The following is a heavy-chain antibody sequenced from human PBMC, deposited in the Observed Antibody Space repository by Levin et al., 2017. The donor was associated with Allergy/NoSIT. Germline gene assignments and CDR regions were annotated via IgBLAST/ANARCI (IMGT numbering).Heavy chain of an antibody. CDR1: GFTFSTYW. Sequence: GESLKISCAASGFTFSTYWMHWVRQAPGKGLVWASRINSDGSSTNYADSVKGRFTISSDNAKNTLYLQMNSLRADDTAVYYCARGSLGGGFGELWGQGTLVTVSS. D-gene: IGHD3-10*01. V-gene: IGHV3-74*01. CDR2: INSDGSST. CDR3: ARGSLGGGFGEL. J-gene: IGHJ4*02.